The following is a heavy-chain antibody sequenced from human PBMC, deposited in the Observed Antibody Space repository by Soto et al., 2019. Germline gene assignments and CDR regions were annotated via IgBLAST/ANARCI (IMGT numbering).Heavy chain of an antibody. CDR3: ARVFDAFDI. CDR1: GFIVSTNY. CDR2: IYTGGST. Sequence: EVQLVESGGGLIQPGGSLRLSCAASGFIVSTNYMTWVRQAPGKGLECVSVIYTGGSTYYADSVKGRLTISRDNSKNTLYLKMNSLRAEDTAVYYCARVFDAFDIWGQGTMVTVS. V-gene: IGHV3-53*01. J-gene: IGHJ3*02.